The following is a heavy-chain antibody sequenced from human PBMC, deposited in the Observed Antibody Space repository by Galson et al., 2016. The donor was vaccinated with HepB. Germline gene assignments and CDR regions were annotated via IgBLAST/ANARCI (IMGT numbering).Heavy chain of an antibody. D-gene: IGHD3-16*02. CDR3: AKDMGTYRPYYFDC. J-gene: IGHJ4*02. CDR2: ISGSGGST. Sequence: SLRLSCAASGFTFSSYAMSWVRQAPGKGLEWVAAISGSGGSTYYADSVKGRFAISRDKSKTTLYLQMNSLRAEDTVTYYCAKDMGTYRPYYFDCWGQGTLVTVSS. V-gene: IGHV3-23*01. CDR1: GFTFSSYA.